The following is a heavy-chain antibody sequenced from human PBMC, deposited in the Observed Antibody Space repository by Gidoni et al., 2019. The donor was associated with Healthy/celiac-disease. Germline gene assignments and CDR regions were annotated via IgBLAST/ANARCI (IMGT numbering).Heavy chain of an antibody. CDR2: ISYDGSNK. CDR3: ARTGVHYYYGMDV. V-gene: IGHV3-30*04. CDR1: GSPFSSYA. J-gene: IGHJ6*02. D-gene: IGHD3-10*01. Sequence: QVQLVASGGGVVQPGRSLRLSCEASGSPFSSYAMHWVRQAPGKGLEWVAVISYDGSNKYYADSVKGRFTISRDNSKNTLYLQMNSLRAEDTAVYYCARTGVHYYYGMDVWGQGTTVTVSS.